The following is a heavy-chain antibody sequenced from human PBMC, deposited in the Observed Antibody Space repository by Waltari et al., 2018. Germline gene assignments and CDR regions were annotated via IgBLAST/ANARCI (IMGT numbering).Heavy chain of an antibody. Sequence: QVQLQESGPGLVKPSQTLSLTCTVSGGSISSGGYYWSWIRQHPGKGLEGIGYIYYSGGTNYHPSLKSRVTISVDTSKNQFSLKLSSVTAADTAVYYCARAGTTVTTQGYYYYYYYMDVWGKGTTVTVSS. J-gene: IGHJ6*03. D-gene: IGHD4-4*01. CDR2: IYYSGGT. V-gene: IGHV4-31*03. CDR1: GGSISSGGYY. CDR3: ARAGTTVTTQGYYYYYYYMDV.